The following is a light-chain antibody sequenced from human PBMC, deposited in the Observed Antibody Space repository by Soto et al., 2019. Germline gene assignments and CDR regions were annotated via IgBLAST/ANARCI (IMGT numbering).Light chain of an antibody. CDR1: SSDVGAYDL. CDR3: CSYAGSSTWV. V-gene: IGLV2-23*01. Sequence: QSALTQPASVSGSPGQSITISCIGTSSDVGAYDLVSWYQQHPGTAPRLIIYEGNKRPSGVSNRFSGSKSDTTASLTISGLLAEDEGDYYCCSYAGSSTWVFGGGTKLTVL. J-gene: IGLJ3*02. CDR2: EGN.